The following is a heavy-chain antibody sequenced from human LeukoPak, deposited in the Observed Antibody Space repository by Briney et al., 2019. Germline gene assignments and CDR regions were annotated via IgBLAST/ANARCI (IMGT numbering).Heavy chain of an antibody. CDR2: TYYSGST. Sequence: PSQTLSLTCTVSGGSISSGDYYWSWIRQPPGKGLEWIGYTYYSGSTYYNPSLKSRVTISVDTSKNQFSLKLSSVTAADTAVYYCARTYDSKGGLGDYFDYWGQGTLVTVSS. J-gene: IGHJ4*02. V-gene: IGHV4-30-4*01. CDR3: ARTYDSKGGLGDYFDY. D-gene: IGHD3-22*01. CDR1: GGSISSGDYY.